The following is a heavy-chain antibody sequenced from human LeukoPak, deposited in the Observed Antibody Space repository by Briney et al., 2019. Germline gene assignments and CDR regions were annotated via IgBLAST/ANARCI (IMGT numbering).Heavy chain of an antibody. CDR3: ARGKFSTNWTFDL. D-gene: IGHD3-3*02. Sequence: PGGSLRLSCVTSGFTFSSYWMHWVRQVPGKGLVWVARDGTDISYADSVKGRFTISRDNAKNTLYLQMNSLRAEDTAVYFCARGKFSTNWTFDLWGRGTRVTVSS. CDR1: GFTFSSYW. CDR2: DGTDI. V-gene: IGHV3-74*01. J-gene: IGHJ2*01.